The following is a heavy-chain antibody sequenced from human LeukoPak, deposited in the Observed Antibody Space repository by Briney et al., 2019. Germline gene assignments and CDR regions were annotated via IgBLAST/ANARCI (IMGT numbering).Heavy chain of an antibody. J-gene: IGHJ6*02. Sequence: PGGSLGLSCAASGFTFSSYAMSWVRQAPGKGLEWVSSISGSDGSTSYADSVKGRLTISRDNSKNTLYLQMNNLRAEDTAVYYCAKGNDILTGYSNYYYYSMDVWGQGTTVTVSS. CDR1: GFTFSSYA. D-gene: IGHD3-9*01. CDR2: ISGSDGST. V-gene: IGHV3-23*01. CDR3: AKGNDILTGYSNYYYYSMDV.